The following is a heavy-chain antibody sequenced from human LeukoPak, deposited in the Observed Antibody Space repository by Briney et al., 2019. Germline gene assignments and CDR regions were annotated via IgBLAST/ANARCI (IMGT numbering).Heavy chain of an antibody. CDR1: GGSISSGGYS. CDR2: IYYSGST. CDR3: ARGSVSSGYYFDY. V-gene: IGHV4-30-4*07. Sequence: PSETLSPTCAVSGGSISSGGYSWSWIRQPPGKGLEWIGYIYYSGSTYYNPSLKSRVTISVDTSKNRFSLKLSSVTAADTAVYYCARGSVSSGYYFDYWGQGTLVTVSS. J-gene: IGHJ4*02. D-gene: IGHD3-22*01.